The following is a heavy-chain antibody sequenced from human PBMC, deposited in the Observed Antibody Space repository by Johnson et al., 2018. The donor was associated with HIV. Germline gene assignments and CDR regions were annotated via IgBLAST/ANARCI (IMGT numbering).Heavy chain of an antibody. CDR3: AKAKGDYPRAFDI. J-gene: IGHJ3*02. D-gene: IGHD3-16*01. CDR1: GFTFSSYW. Sequence: VQLVESGGGVVQPGGSLRLSCAASGFTFSSYWMHWVRQAPGKGLEWVSTIGGRDDNTSYADSVKGRFTISRDNSKNTLYLQMNSLRAEDTAVYYCAKAKGDYPRAFDIWGQGTMVTVSS. V-gene: IGHV3-23*04. CDR2: IGGRDDNT.